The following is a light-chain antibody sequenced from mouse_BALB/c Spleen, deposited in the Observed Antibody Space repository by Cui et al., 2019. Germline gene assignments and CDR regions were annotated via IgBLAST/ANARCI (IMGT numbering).Light chain of an antibody. CDR1: QSISDY. V-gene: IGKV5-39*01. CDR2: YAS. Sequence: DIVMTQSPATLSVTPGDRVSLSCRASQSISDYLHWYQQKSHESPRLLIKYASQSISGIPSRFSGSGSGSDFTRSINSVEPKDVGVYYCQNGHSPFTFGSGTKLEIK. CDR3: QNGHSPFT. J-gene: IGKJ4*01.